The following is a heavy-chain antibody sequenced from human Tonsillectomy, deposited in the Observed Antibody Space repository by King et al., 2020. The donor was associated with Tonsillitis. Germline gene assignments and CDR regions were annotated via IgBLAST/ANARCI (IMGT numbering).Heavy chain of an antibody. J-gene: IGHJ6*02. CDR2: IYHSGST. V-gene: IGHV4-4*02. D-gene: IGHD4-17*01. Sequence: VQLQESGPGLVKPSGTLSLTCAVSGGSIRNSNWWSWVRQLPGKGLEWIGEIYHSGSTNYNPSLKSRVTISVDKSKNQFSLTLTSVTAADTGVYFCARYYGYYTGRYYGMDVWGQGTTVTVSS. CDR1: GGSIRNSNW. CDR3: ARYYGYYTGRYYGMDV.